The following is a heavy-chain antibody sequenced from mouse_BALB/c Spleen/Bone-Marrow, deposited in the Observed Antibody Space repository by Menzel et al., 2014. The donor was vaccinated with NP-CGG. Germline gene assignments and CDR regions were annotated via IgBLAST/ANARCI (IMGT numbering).Heavy chain of an antibody. D-gene: IGHD2-3*01. CDR3: ARSDGYRAMDY. CDR2: IYPGDGDT. Sequence: QVQLKQSGPELVKPGASVKISCKASDYAFSTSWMNWVKQRPGQGLEWIGRIYPGDGDTYYNGKFKGKATLTADKSSSTAYMRRSRLTSVGSAVYFCARSDGYRAMDYWGQGTSVTVSS. CDR1: DYAFSTSW. V-gene: IGHV1-82*01. J-gene: IGHJ4*01.